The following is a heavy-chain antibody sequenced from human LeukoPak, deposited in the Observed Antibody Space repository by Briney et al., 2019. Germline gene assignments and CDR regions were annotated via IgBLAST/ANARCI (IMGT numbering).Heavy chain of an antibody. J-gene: IGHJ4*02. V-gene: IGHV4-39*01. CDR1: GGSISSSSYY. D-gene: IGHD5-12*01. CDR2: IYYSGST. CDR3: ARRRGYSGYLFDY. Sequence: SETLSLTCTVSGGSISSSSYYWGWIRQPPGKGLEWSGSIYYSGSTYYNPSLKRRVTISVDTSKNQFSLKLSSVTAADTAVYYCARRRGYSGYLFDYWGQGTLVTVSS.